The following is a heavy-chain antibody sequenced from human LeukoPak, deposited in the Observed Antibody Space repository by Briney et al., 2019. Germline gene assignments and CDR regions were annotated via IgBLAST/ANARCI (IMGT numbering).Heavy chain of an antibody. Sequence: PGRSLRLSCAASGFTFSSYAMHWVRQAPGKGLEWVAVISYDGSNKYYADSVKGRFTISRDNSKNTLYLQMNSLRAEDTAAYYCARDPGIVGATDWFDPWGQGTLVTVSS. CDR2: ISYDGSNK. CDR3: ARDPGIVGATDWFDP. CDR1: GFTFSSYA. J-gene: IGHJ5*02. D-gene: IGHD1-26*01. V-gene: IGHV3-30-3*01.